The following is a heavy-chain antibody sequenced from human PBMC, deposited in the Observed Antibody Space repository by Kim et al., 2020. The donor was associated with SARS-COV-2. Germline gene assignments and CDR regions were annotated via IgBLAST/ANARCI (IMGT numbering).Heavy chain of an antibody. J-gene: IGHJ6*03. CDR3: ARGFPNNNYYYYYYYDV. V-gene: IGHV4-34*01. Sequence: SETLSLTCAVYGGSFSGYYWSWIRQPPGKGLEWIGEINHSGSTNYNPSLKSRVTISVDTSKNQFSLKLSSVTAADTAVYYCARGFPNNNYYYYYYYDV. D-gene: IGHD1-1*01. CDR1: GGSFSGYY. CDR2: INHSGST.